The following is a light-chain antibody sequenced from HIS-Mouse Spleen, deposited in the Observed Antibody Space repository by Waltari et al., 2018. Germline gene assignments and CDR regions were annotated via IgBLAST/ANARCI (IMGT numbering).Light chain of an antibody. CDR1: SSDTWNHNL. CDR3: CSYAGSSTLV. CDR2: EGS. Sequence: QSALTQPASVSGSPGQSITISCPGTSSDTWNHNLVYWDQQHPGKAPKLMIYEGSKRPSGVSNRFSGSKSGNTASLTISGLQAEDEADYYCCSYAGSSTLVFGGGTKLTVL. V-gene: IGLV2-23*01. J-gene: IGLJ3*02.